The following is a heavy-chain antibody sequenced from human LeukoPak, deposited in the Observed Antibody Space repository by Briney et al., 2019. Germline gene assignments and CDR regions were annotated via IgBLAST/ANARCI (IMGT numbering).Heavy chain of an antibody. CDR3: ARIVVVTAIPYRYFDL. CDR1: GGSISSYY. Sequence: SETLSLTCTVSGGSISSYYWSWIRQPPGKGLEWIGYIYYSGSTNYNPSLKSRVTISVNTSKNQFSLKLSSVTAADTAVYYCARIVVVTAIPYRYFDLWGRGTLVTVSS. D-gene: IGHD2-21*02. CDR2: IYYSGST. V-gene: IGHV4-59*01. J-gene: IGHJ2*01.